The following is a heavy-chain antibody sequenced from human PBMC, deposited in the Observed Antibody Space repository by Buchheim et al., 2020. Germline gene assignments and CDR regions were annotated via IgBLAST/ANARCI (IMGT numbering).Heavy chain of an antibody. Sequence: QVQLVESGGGVVQPGRSLRLSCAASGFTFSSYGMHWVRQAPGKGLEWVAVISYDGSNKYYADSVKGRFTISRDNSKNTLYLQMNSLRAEDTAVYYCARVASMVRGPDPPSGYGMDVWGQGTT. CDR3: ARVASMVRGPDPPSGYGMDV. CDR1: GFTFSSYG. V-gene: IGHV3-30*03. CDR2: ISYDGSNK. D-gene: IGHD3-10*01. J-gene: IGHJ6*02.